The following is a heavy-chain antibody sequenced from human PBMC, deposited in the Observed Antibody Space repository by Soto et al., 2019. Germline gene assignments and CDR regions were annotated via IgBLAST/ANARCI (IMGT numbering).Heavy chain of an antibody. J-gene: IGHJ4*02. Sequence: SVEVCCKACGGAFSSYAISWVRQAPGQGLEWMGGTIPIYGTANYAQKLHGRVTITADASTSTAYMELRSLTSDDTAVYYCARAVYGGYYFDFWGPGTLVTVSS. CDR3: ARAVYGGYYFDF. CDR1: GGAFSSYA. D-gene: IGHD2-15*01. CDR2: TIPIYGTA. V-gene: IGHV1-69*13.